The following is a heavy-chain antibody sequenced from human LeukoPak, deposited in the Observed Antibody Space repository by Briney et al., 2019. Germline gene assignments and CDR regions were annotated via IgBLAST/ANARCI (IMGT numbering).Heavy chain of an antibody. Sequence: PGGSLRLSCAASGFTFSSYSMNWVRQAPGKGLEWVSSISSSSSYIYYADSVKGRFTISRDNAKNSLYLQMNSLRAEDTAVYYCARDLRPWEPGVYYFDYWGQGTLVTVSS. D-gene: IGHD1-26*01. CDR3: ARDLRPWEPGVYYFDY. CDR1: GFTFSSYS. CDR2: ISSSSSYI. V-gene: IGHV3-21*01. J-gene: IGHJ4*02.